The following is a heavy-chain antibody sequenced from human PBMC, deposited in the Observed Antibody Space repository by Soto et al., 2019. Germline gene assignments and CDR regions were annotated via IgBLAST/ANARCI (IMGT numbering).Heavy chain of an antibody. V-gene: IGHV4-39*01. CDR2: TYFGVNS. J-gene: IGHJ2*01. CDR1: GGSFSSNSHF. CDR3: ARSETGGNPHLYFDL. D-gene: IGHD2-15*01. Sequence: QLQESGPGLAQPSETLSLSCTVSGGSFSSNSHFWAWIRQPPGKGLEWIGRTYFGVNSRYNPSLERRVTLSVDTSKNQFSLKVNSVTASDTAIYYCARSETGGNPHLYFDLWGRGTLVIVSS.